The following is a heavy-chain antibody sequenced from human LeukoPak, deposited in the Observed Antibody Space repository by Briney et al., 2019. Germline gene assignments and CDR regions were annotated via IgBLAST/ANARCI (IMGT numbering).Heavy chain of an antibody. V-gene: IGHV1-69*05. D-gene: IGHD3-10*01. Sequence: ASVKVSCKASGGTFSSYAISWVGQAPGQGLEWMGRIIPIFGTANYAQKFQGRVTITTDESTSTAYMELSSLRSEDTAVYYCARGFGELSFDYWGQGTLVTVSS. J-gene: IGHJ4*02. CDR1: GGTFSSYA. CDR2: IIPIFGTA. CDR3: ARGFGELSFDY.